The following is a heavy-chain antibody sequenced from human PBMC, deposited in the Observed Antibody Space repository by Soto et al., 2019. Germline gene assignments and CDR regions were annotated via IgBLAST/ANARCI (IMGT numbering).Heavy chain of an antibody. Sequence: ESGGGLVQPGGSLRLSCAASGFSFSTFGMSWVRQAPGKGREGGANIKQDGSEKNYGDSVKGRFTISRDNAKKSLHLQMNSLRAEDTAMYYCARDLGIGSAGRGYYFYYGMDIWGRGTTVTVS. CDR3: ARDLGIGSAGRGYYFYYGMDI. CDR2: IKQDGSEK. D-gene: IGHD6-13*01. V-gene: IGHV3-7*03. CDR1: GFSFSTFG. J-gene: IGHJ6*02.